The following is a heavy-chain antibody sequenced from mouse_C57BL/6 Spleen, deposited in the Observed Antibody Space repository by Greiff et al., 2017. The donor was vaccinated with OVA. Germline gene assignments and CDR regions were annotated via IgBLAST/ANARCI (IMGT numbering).Heavy chain of an antibody. CDR3: ARSYGSSPAWFAY. CDR1: GFNIKDYY. D-gene: IGHD1-1*01. Sequence: VHVKQSGAELVKPGASVKLSCTASGFNIKDYYMHWVKQRTEQGLEWIGRIDPEDGETKYAPKFQGKATITADTSSNTAYLQLSSLTSEDTAVYYCARSYGSSPAWFAYWGQGTLVTVSA. CDR2: IDPEDGET. J-gene: IGHJ3*01. V-gene: IGHV14-2*01.